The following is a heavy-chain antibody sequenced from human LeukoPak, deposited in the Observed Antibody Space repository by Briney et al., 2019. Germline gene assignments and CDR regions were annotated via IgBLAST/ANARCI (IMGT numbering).Heavy chain of an antibody. D-gene: IGHD3-16*01. CDR1: GGSISSGGYY. J-gene: IGHJ4*02. CDR3: ASWGSKIVIFDY. Sequence: SETLSLTCTVSGGSISSGGYYWSWIRQHPGKGLEWIGYIYYSGSTYYNSSLKSRVTISVDTSKDQFSLKLSSVTAADTAVYYCASWGSKIVIFDYWGQETLVTVSS. CDR2: IYYSGST. V-gene: IGHV4-31*03.